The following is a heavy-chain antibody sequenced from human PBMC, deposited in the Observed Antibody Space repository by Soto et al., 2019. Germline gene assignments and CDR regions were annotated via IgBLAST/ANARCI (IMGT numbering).Heavy chain of an antibody. CDR1: GYTVTDYA. CDR2: ITPGNGKT. D-gene: IGHD6-13*01. V-gene: IGHV1-3*01. Sequence: GASVKVSCKASGYTVTDYAIYWVRQAPGQSLEWMGWITPGNGKTRYWEKFQARVTITWDTSATTAYMELSSLRSEDTAVYYCAAEHSSWYYLGDNWGQGTLVTVSS. J-gene: IGHJ4*02. CDR3: AAEHSSWYYLGDN.